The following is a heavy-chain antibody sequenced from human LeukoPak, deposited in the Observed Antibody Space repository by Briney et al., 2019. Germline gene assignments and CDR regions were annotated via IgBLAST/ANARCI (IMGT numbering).Heavy chain of an antibody. CDR1: GFTFSSYW. Sequence: PGGSLRLSCAASGFTFSSYWMSWVRQAPGKGLEWVGNIKQDGSEKYYVDSVKGRFTISRDNAKNSLFLQMNSLRAEDTAVYFCAISATARGGFDFWGQGTLVTVSS. CDR2: IKQDGSEK. V-gene: IGHV3-7*01. J-gene: IGHJ4*02. D-gene: IGHD6-25*01. CDR3: AISATARGGFDF.